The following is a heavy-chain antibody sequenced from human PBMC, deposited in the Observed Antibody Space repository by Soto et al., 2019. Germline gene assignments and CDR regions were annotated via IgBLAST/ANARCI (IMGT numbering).Heavy chain of an antibody. J-gene: IGHJ3*01. CDR3: ARGNALDV. CDR2: TYYRSKWFH. V-gene: IGHV6-1*01. CDR1: GDSVSRDITS. D-gene: IGHD3-10*01. Sequence: QGRLQQSGPGLVKPSQTLSLTCAISGDSVSRDITSWNWIRQSPSRGLEWLGRTYYRSKWFHDYAASVKSRITINPETSKNQFSLELKSMTPKDTAVYYCARGNALDVWGQGTVVTVSS.